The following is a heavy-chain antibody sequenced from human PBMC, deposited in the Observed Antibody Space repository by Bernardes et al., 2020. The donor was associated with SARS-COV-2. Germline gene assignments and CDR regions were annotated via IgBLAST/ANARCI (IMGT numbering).Heavy chain of an antibody. Sequence: GSRRRSFASSGFTGRSYSMHWVRQSPGKGLEWVAVISYDGSNKYYADSVKGRFTISRDNSKNTLYLQMNSLRAEDTAVYYCARDLHSQGTLDYWGQGTLVTVSS. D-gene: IGHD1-1*01. CDR3: ARDLHSQGTLDY. CDR2: ISYDGSNK. V-gene: IGHV3-30-3*01. CDR1: GFTGRSYS. J-gene: IGHJ4*02.